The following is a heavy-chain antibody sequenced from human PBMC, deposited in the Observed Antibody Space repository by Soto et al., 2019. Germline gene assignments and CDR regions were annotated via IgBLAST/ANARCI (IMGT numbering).Heavy chain of an antibody. V-gene: IGHV3-15*07. CDR1: GFIFSNVW. CDR3: ARVPSSSGRAHFDY. CDR2: IKSQTDGGTT. D-gene: IGHD2-15*01. J-gene: IGHJ4*02. Sequence: GGSLRLSCAASGFIFSNVWMNWVRQAPGKGLEWVGRIKSQTDGGTTDYADSVKGRFTISRDNSKNTLYLQMNSLRAEDTAVYYCARVPSSSGRAHFDYWGQGTLVTVSS.